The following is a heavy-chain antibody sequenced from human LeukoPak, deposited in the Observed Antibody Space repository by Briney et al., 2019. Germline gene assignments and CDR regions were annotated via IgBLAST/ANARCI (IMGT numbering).Heavy chain of an antibody. D-gene: IGHD2-15*01. CDR1: GFTFSSYS. V-gene: IGHV3-48*01. Sequence: PGGSLRLSCAASGFTFSSYSMNWVRQAPGKGLEWVSYISSSSSTIYYADSVKGRFTISRDNAKNSLYLQMNSLRAEDTAVYYCARVRCSGDNCYCFDYWGQGTLVTVSS. J-gene: IGHJ4*02. CDR2: ISSSSSTI. CDR3: ARVRCSGDNCYCFDY.